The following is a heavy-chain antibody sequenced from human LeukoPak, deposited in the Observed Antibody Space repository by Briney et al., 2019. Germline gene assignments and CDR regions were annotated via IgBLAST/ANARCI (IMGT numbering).Heavy chain of an antibody. V-gene: IGHV3-15*01. J-gene: IGHJ4*02. CDR1: GFTFSNAW. CDR2: IKSKTDGETT. Sequence: GGSLRLSCAASGFTFSNAWRTWVRQAPGQGLEWVARIKSKTDGETTDYAAPVKGRFTISRDDSKNTLYLQMNSLKTEDTAVYYCTRDQTPYYWGQGTLVTVSS. CDR3: TRDQTPYY.